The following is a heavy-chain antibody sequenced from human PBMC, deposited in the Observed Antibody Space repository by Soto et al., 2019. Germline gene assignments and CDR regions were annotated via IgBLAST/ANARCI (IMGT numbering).Heavy chain of an antibody. V-gene: IGHV1-2*02. D-gene: IGHD4-4*01. CDR3: ASLDYTIDYFDY. CDR1: GYTFTGYY. J-gene: IGHJ4*02. CDR2: IDPNSGGT. Sequence: ASVKVSCKASGYTFTGYYMHWVRQAPGQGLEWMGWIDPNSGGTNYAQKFQGRVTMTRDTSISTAYMELSRLRSDDTAVYYCASLDYTIDYFDYWGQGTLVTVSS.